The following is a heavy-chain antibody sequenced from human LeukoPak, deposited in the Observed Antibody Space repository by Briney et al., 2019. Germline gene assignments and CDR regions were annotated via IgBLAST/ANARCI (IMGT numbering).Heavy chain of an antibody. V-gene: IGHV3-7*01. J-gene: IGHJ4*02. CDR2: IKQDGSEK. D-gene: IGHD3-3*01. CDR3: ARAGRFLEWLFYH. CDR1: GFTFSSYW. Sequence: GGSLRLSCAASGFTFSSYWMSWVRQAPGKGLEWVANIKQDGSEKYYVDSVKGRFTISRDNAKNSLYLQMNSLRAEDTAVYYCARAGRFLEWLFYHWGQGTLVTVSS.